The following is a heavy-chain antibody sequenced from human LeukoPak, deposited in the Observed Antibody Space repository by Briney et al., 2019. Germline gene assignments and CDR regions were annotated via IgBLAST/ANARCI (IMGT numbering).Heavy chain of an antibody. CDR2: ISSSGSTI. J-gene: IGHJ6*02. CDR1: GFTFSSYE. V-gene: IGHV3-48*03. CDR3: ARDAVYGSGSYYNGPSVPLDYSPYGMDV. D-gene: IGHD3-10*01. Sequence: GGSLRLSCAASGFTFSSYEMNWVRQAPGKGLEWVSYISSSGSTIYYADSVKGRFTISRDNAKNSLYLQMNSLRAEDTAAYYCARDAVYGSGSYYNGPSVPLDYSPYGMDVWGQGTTVTVSS.